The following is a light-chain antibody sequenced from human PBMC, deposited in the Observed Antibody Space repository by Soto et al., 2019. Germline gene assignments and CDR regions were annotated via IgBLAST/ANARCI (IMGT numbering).Light chain of an antibody. CDR1: QSINIS. Sequence: DIQMTQSPSSLPASVGDSVTITCRASQSINISLNWYQKKPGKAPQLLIFGPSILHSWAPARFSGSGDGTAFTLTISNLQPEDFETDCGQQSSSTFPITFGQGTRLEI. J-gene: IGKJ5*01. V-gene: IGKV1-39*01. CDR2: GPS. CDR3: QQSSSTFPIT.